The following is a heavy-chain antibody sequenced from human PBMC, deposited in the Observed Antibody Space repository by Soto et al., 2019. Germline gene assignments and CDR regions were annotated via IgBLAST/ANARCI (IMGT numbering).Heavy chain of an antibody. CDR2: IYYSGST. V-gene: IGHV4-39*01. J-gene: IGHJ4*02. CDR1: GGSISSSSYY. D-gene: IGHD5-18*01. Sequence: PSETLSLTCTVSGGSISSSSYYWGWIRQPPGKGLEWIGSIYYSGSTYYNPSLKSRVTISVDTSKNQFSLKLSSVTAADTAVYYCARSPPGTAMVIVAYWGQGTLVTRLL. CDR3: ARSPPGTAMVIVAY.